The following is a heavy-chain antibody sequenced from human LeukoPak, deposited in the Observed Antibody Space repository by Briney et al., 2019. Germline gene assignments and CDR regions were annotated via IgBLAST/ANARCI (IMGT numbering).Heavy chain of an antibody. CDR1: GFTFDDYG. D-gene: IGHD3-3*01. J-gene: IGHJ4*02. Sequence: GGSLRLSCAASGFTFDDYGMSWVRQAPGKGLEWVSGISGSGGSTYYADPVKGRFTISRDNSKNTLYLQMNSLRAEDTAVYYCAKDRPPYDFWSGYGYWGQGTLVTVSS. CDR2: ISGSGGST. V-gene: IGHV3-23*01. CDR3: AKDRPPYDFWSGYGY.